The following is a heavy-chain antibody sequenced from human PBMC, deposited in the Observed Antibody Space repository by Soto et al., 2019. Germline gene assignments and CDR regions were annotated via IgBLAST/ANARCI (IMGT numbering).Heavy chain of an antibody. D-gene: IGHD3-22*01. CDR1: GFTFNNAW. CDR3: AAMLAHSSVRFDH. Sequence: VQLVESGGGLVKPGGSLRLSSATSGFTFNNAWMSWDRQAPGKGLEWVGRVKSKTEGGTVDYAAPVKGRFSISRDDSTNTLYVQMNSLKTEDTAVYYCAAMLAHSSVRFDHWGQGTLVTVSS. CDR2: VKSKTEGGTV. J-gene: IGHJ4*02. V-gene: IGHV3-15*01.